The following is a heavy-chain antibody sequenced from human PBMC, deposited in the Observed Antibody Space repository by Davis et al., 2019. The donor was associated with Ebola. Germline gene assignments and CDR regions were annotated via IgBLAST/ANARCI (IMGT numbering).Heavy chain of an antibody. CDR1: GYTFTTYG. V-gene: IGHV1-18*01. CDR2: ISAYNGNT. Sequence: AASVKVSCKASGYTFTTYGISWVRQAPGQGLEWMGWISAYNGNTNYAQKFQGRVTMTTDTSTSTAYMELRSLRSDDTAVYYCARRDCSSTNCYSNWFDPWGQGTLVTVSS. CDR3: ARRDCSSTNCYSNWFDP. J-gene: IGHJ5*02. D-gene: IGHD2-2*01.